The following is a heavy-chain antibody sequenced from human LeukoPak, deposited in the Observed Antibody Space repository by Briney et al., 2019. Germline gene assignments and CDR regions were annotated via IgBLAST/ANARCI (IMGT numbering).Heavy chain of an antibody. CDR3: ARGYNRASYYNY. V-gene: IGHV4-34*01. J-gene: IGHJ4*02. D-gene: IGHD1-26*01. CDR2: INNSGST. Sequence: SETLSLTCVVYGGSFSGNYWGWIRQPPGKGLEWIGEINNSGSTNYNPSLKSRVTISVDTSKNQFSLKLSSVTAADTAVYYCARGYNRASYYNYWGQGTLVTVSS. CDR1: GGSFSGNY.